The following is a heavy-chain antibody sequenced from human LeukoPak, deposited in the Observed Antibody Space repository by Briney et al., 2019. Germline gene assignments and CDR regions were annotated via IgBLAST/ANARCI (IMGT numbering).Heavy chain of an antibody. CDR1: GYSISSGYY. CDR3: ALRGKKYSGYEKRDDY. V-gene: IGHV4-38-2*02. Sequence: SETLSLTCTVSGYSISSGYYWGWIRQPPGKGLEWIGEINHSGSTNYNPSLKSRVTISVDTSKNQFSLKLSFVTAADTAVYYCALRGKKYSGYEKRDDYWGQGTLVTVSS. D-gene: IGHD5-12*01. CDR2: INHSGST. J-gene: IGHJ4*02.